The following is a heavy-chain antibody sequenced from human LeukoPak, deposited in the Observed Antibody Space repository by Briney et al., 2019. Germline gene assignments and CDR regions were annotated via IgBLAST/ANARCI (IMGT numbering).Heavy chain of an antibody. V-gene: IGHV4-59*08. CDR1: GGSISSYY. J-gene: IGHJ4*02. D-gene: IGHD6-13*01. Sequence: SSETLSLTCTVSGGSISSYYWSWIRQPPGKGLEWIGYIYYSGSTNYNPSLKSRVTISVDTSKNQFSLKLSSVTAADTAVYYCARRGVAAADPFDYWGQGTLVTVSS. CDR3: ARRGVAAADPFDY. CDR2: IYYSGST.